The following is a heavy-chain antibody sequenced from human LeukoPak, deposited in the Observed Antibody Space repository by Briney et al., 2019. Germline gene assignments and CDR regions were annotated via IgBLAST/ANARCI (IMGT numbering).Heavy chain of an antibody. Sequence: KTGGSLRLSCAASGFTFSMFSMNWVRQAPGKGLEWISYISSSSSTIHYADSVKGRFTISRDNAKKSLYLQMSSLRAEDTALYFCVRDSYCGGDCYRLHDLWGQGTLVAVSS. J-gene: IGHJ4*02. CDR2: ISSSSSTI. CDR3: VRDSYCGGDCYRLHDL. V-gene: IGHV3-48*01. D-gene: IGHD2-21*02. CDR1: GFTFSMFS.